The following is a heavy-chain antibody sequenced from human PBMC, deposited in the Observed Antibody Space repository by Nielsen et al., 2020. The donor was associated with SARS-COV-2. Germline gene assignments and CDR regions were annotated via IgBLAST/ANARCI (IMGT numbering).Heavy chain of an antibody. V-gene: IGHV3-33*08. J-gene: IGHJ4*02. CDR1: GYTISSYG. D-gene: IGHD2-21*02. CDR3: ARESVSGDWPSFDY. Sequence: GESLKISCAASGYTISSYGMHWVRQAPGKGLEWVAVMWTDGISKSYVDSVKGRFTISRDNSKNTLYLQMGGLRAEDTAVYYCARESVSGDWPSFDYWGQGTLVTVSS. CDR2: MWTDGISK.